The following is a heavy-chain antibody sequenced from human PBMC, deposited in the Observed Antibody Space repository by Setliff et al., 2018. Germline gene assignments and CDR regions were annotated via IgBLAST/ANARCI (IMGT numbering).Heavy chain of an antibody. J-gene: IGHJ6*02. Sequence: GGSLRLSCAASGFTFSSYSMNWVRQAPGKGLEWVSYISSSSSTIYYADSVKGRFTSSRDNAKNSLYLQMNSLRADDTAVYYCTRDYGFCSGGSCSYYGMDVWGQGTTVTVSS. CDR2: ISSSSSTI. CDR3: TRDYGFCSGGSCSYYGMDV. D-gene: IGHD2-15*01. V-gene: IGHV3-48*04. CDR1: GFTFSSYS.